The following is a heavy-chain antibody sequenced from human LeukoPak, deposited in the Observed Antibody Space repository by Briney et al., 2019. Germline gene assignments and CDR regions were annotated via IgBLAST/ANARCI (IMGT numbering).Heavy chain of an antibody. CDR2: INHSGST. V-gene: IGHV4-34*01. J-gene: IGHJ4*02. D-gene: IGHD3-10*01. CDR1: GGSFSGYY. Sequence: SETLSLTCAVYGGSFSGYYWSWIRQPPGKGLEWIGEINHSGSTYYNPSLKSRVTISVDTSKNQFSLKLSSVTAADTAVFYCASLVRGVISGLADYWGQGTLVTVSS. CDR3: ASLVRGVISGLADY.